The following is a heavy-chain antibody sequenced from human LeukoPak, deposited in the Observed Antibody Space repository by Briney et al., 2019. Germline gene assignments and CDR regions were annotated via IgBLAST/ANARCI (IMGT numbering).Heavy chain of an antibody. CDR3: ARHSSGWYWGGSGMDV. J-gene: IGHJ6*02. D-gene: IGHD6-19*01. CDR2: INYSGST. V-gene: IGHV4-39*01. Sequence: KASETLSLTCTVSGGSISSSNYYWGWIRQPPGKGLEWIGSINYSGSTHYTPSLRSRVTISVDTSKDQFSLKLSSVTAADTAVYYSARHSSGWYWGGSGMDVWGQGTTVIVSS. CDR1: GGSISSSNYY.